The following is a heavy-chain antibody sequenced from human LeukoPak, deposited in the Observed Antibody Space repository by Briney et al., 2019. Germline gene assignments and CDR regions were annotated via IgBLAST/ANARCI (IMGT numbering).Heavy chain of an antibody. CDR2: ISYDGSNK. V-gene: IGHV3-30*18. J-gene: IGHJ4*02. D-gene: IGHD5-18*01. Sequence: PGGSLRLSCAASGFTFSSYGMHWVRQAPGKGLEWVAVISYDGSNKYYADSVKGRFTISRDNSKNTLYLQMNSLRAEDTAVYYCAKDRDTAIDCWGQGTLVTVSS. CDR3: AKDRDTAIDC. CDR1: GFTFSSYG.